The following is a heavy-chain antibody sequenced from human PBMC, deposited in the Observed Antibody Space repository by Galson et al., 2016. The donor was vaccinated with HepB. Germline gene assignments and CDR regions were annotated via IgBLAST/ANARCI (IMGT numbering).Heavy chain of an antibody. J-gene: IGHJ5*02. CDR2: INTATGIP. CDR3: TTGNLNQWFDP. Sequence: SVKVSCKASEYTFNNYAINWVRQAPGQGLEYMGWINTATGIPTYVQAFTGRFVFSVDTSISTAFLQISGLRADDTAVYYCTTGNLNQWFDPWGQGTLVTVSS. CDR1: EYTFNNYA. D-gene: IGHD1-1*01. V-gene: IGHV7-4-1*02.